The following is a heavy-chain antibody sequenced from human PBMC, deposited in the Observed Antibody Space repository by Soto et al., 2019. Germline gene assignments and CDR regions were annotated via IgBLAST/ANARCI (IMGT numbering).Heavy chain of an antibody. CDR2: IYYRGGT. D-gene: IGHD3-16*01. J-gene: IGHJ4*02. V-gene: IGHV4-39*02. Sequence: SETLSLTCTVSGGSVTSTTYYWTWLRQPPGKGLEWIGSIYYRGGTYYNTSLKSRITISVDTSKNQFSLKLSSAAAADTAVYYCTIEPRMAFFGVHFASWGQGALVTVSS. CDR1: GGSVTSTTYY. CDR3: TIEPRMAFFGVHFAS.